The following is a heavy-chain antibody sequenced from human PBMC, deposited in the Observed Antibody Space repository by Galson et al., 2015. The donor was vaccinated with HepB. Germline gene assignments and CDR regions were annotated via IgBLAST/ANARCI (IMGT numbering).Heavy chain of an antibody. CDR1: GGTFSSYA. CDR2: IIPIFGTA. V-gene: IGHV1-69*13. Sequence: SVKVSCKASGGTFSSYAISWVRQAPGQGLEWMGGIIPIFGTANYAQKFQGRVTITADESTSTAYMELSSLRSEDTAVYYCAREAYCSSTSCYGFDPWGQGTLVTVSS. J-gene: IGHJ5*02. CDR3: AREAYCSSTSCYGFDP. D-gene: IGHD2-2*01.